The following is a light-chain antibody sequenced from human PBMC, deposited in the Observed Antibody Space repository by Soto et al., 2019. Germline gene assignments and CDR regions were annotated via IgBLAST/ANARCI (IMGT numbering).Light chain of an antibody. CDR2: DAS. CDR3: QQYDNLPYT. V-gene: IGKV1-33*01. CDR1: QDISNY. Sequence: DIPMTQSPSSLSASVGDRITITCQARQDISNYLNWYQQKPGKAPKLLIYDASNLETGVPSRFSGSGSGTDFTFTFSSLQPEDIATYYCQQYDNLPYTFGQGTKLEIK. J-gene: IGKJ2*01.